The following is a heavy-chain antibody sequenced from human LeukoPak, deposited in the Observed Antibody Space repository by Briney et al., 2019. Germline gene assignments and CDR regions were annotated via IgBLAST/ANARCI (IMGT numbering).Heavy chain of an antibody. V-gene: IGHV3-48*01. Sequence: GGSLRLSCAASGFTFSSYSMNWVRQAPGKGLEWVSYISSGSSAIYYADSVKGRFTISRDNSKNTLYLQMNSLRAEDTAVYYCVGSSPHFDYWGQGTLVTVSS. CDR1: GFTFSSYS. J-gene: IGHJ4*02. D-gene: IGHD6-6*01. CDR2: ISSGSSAI. CDR3: VGSSPHFDY.